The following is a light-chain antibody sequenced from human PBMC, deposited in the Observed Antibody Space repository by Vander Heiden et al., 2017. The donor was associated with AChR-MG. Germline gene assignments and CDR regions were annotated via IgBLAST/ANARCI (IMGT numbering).Light chain of an antibody. Sequence: DIVMSQSPLSLAVSPGEPASVSCRSSQSLLHKNGYHYLEWYLQKPGQSPQLLIYLGSKRASGVPDRVSGSGSGTDFTLKSSRVAPEDVGVYYCMEALQSPCTFGQGTKLEIK. CDR1: QSLLHKNGYHY. V-gene: IGKV2-28*01. J-gene: IGKJ2*02. CDR2: LGS. CDR3: MEALQSPCT.